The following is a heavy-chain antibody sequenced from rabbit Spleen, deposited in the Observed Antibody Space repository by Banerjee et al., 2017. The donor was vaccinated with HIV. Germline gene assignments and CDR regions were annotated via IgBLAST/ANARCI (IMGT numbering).Heavy chain of an antibody. CDR3: ARSLGGSDAYNAFNL. CDR1: GFSFSSGYW. J-gene: IGHJ4*01. V-gene: IGHV1S45*01. D-gene: IGHD6-1*01. CDR2: MYAGRSSNT. Sequence: QEQLEESGGDLVKPEGSLTLTCTASGFSFSSGYWMWWVRQAPGKGLEWIACMYAGRSSNTYYASWAKGRFTISRTSSTTVTLQMTSLTAADTATYFCARSLGGSDAYNAFNLWGQGTLVTVS.